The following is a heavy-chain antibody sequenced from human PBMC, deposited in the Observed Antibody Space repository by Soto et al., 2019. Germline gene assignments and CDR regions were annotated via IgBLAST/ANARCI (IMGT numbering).Heavy chain of an antibody. CDR1: GYAITIFA. V-gene: IGHV1-3*01. CDR3: ARDPGYCSSTSCLMGSGYYYGMDV. CDR2: INAGNGNT. Sequence: ASVKVSWKASGYAITIFAMHWVRQAPGQRLEWTGWINAGNGNTEYSQRFQGRVTITRDTSASTVYMELSSLRSEDTAVYYCARDPGYCSSTSCLMGSGYYYGMDVWGQGTTVTVSS. J-gene: IGHJ6*02. D-gene: IGHD2-2*01.